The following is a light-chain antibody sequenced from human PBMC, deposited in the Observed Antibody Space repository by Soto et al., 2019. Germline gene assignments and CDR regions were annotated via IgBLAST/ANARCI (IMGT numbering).Light chain of an antibody. J-gene: IGKJ2*01. V-gene: IGKV1-5*03. Sequence: DIQMTQSPSSLSASVGDRVTITCRASQSISGWLAWYQQKPGKAHKLLIYEASTLESGVPSRFSGSGSGTELTLTVYSLQPDDFATYYCQQYNIYPYTFGQGTKLEIK. CDR2: EAS. CDR1: QSISGW. CDR3: QQYNIYPYT.